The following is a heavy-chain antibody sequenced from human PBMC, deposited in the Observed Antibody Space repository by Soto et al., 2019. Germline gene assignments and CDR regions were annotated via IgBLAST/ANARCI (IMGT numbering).Heavy chain of an antibody. Sequence: ESGGGLVQPGRSLRLSCAASGFTFDDYAMHWVRQAPGKGLEWVSGISWNSGSIGYADSVKGRFTISRDNAKNSLYLQMNSLRAEDTALYYCAKDGCSSTSCYTPGYYYYYMDVWGKGTTVTVSS. CDR2: ISWNSGSI. J-gene: IGHJ6*03. D-gene: IGHD2-2*02. CDR3: AKDGCSSTSCYTPGYYYYYMDV. V-gene: IGHV3-9*01. CDR1: GFTFDDYA.